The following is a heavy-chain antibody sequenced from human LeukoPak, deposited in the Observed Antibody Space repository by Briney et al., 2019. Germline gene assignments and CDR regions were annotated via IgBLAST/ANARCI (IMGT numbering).Heavy chain of an antibody. CDR1: GYTFTSYG. CDR3: ARDKMAMSRNEIDY. J-gene: IGHJ4*02. Sequence: ASVKVSCKASGYTFTSYGIIWVRQAPGQGLEWMGWISAYNGNTKHAQTFQGRVTMTTDTSTSTAYMELRSLRSDDTAVYYCARDKMAMSRNEIDYWGQGTLVTVSS. D-gene: IGHD5-24*01. CDR2: ISAYNGNT. V-gene: IGHV1-18*01.